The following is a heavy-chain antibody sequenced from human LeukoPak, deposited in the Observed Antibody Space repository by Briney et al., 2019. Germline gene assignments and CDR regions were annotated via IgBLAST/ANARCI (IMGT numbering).Heavy chain of an antibody. V-gene: IGHV3-66*03. J-gene: IGHJ5*02. D-gene: IGHD3/OR15-3a*01. CDR1: GFRVSDYY. CDR2: IRDSGEA. Sequence: PGGSLRLSCAVSGFRVSDYYMSWVRQAPGKGLEWVGLIRDSGEAFYADFARGRFAISRDESENTLYLQMNSLRVEDTAVYFCARDRAANQDWVEFDPWGQGTPVIFSS. CDR3: ARDRAANQDWVEFDP.